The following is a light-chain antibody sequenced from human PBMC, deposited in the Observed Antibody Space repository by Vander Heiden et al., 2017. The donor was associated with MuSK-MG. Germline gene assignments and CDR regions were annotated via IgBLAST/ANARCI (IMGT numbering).Light chain of an antibody. Sequence: DIQMTQSPSTLSASVGDRVTITCRASQNIRSWLAWYQQKPGKAPNLLIYKASTLQTGVPSRFSRSGSGTEFTLTISSLQPDDFATYYCQQYNTYSTFGQGTKLEIK. V-gene: IGKV1-5*03. CDR2: KAS. CDR1: QNIRSW. J-gene: IGKJ2*01. CDR3: QQYNTYST.